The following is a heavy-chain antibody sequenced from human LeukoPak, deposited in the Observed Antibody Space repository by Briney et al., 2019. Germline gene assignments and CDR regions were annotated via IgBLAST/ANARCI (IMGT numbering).Heavy chain of an antibody. Sequence: GGSLRLSCAGSGFTFNIYAMNWVRQAPGKGLEWGSGIGGSGDSTYYADSVTGRFTISRDNSKNTLFLQMNSLRVEDTAVYYCAKDRARITRVRGAITDSWGQGTLVTVSS. CDR3: AKDRARITRVRGAITDS. CDR2: IGGSGDST. V-gene: IGHV3-23*01. D-gene: IGHD3-10*01. CDR1: GFTFNIYA. J-gene: IGHJ4*02.